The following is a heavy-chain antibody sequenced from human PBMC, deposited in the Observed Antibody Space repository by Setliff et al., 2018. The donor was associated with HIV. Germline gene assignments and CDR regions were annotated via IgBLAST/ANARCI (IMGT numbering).Heavy chain of an antibody. Sequence: GGSLRLSCAASGFTFSSYAMHWVRQAPGKGLEWVAVISYDGSNKYYADSVKGRFTISRDNSKNTLYLQMNSLRAEDTAIYYCARDRASSGYYARFDHWGQGTLVTVSS. D-gene: IGHD3-22*01. CDR1: GFTFSSYA. CDR3: ARDRASSGYYARFDH. CDR2: ISYDGSNK. J-gene: IGHJ4*02. V-gene: IGHV3-30*04.